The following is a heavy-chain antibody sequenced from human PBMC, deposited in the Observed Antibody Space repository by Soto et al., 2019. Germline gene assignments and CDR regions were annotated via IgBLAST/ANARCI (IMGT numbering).Heavy chain of an antibody. CDR1: GGTFSSYA. V-gene: IGHV1-69*13. CDR2: VIPIFGAA. Sequence: GASLKVSCKASGGTFSSYAISWVLQAPGQGLEWMGGVIPIFGAANYAQKFQGRVTITADESTSTAYMELSSLRSEDTAVYYCASTDKGYGGNPFDYWGQGTLVTVSS. J-gene: IGHJ4*02. CDR3: ASTDKGYGGNPFDY. D-gene: IGHD4-17*01.